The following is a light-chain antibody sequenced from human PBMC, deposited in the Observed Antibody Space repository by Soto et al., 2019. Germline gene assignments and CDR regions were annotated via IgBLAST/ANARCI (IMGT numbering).Light chain of an antibody. CDR3: YAYVGNSTSGLNL. Sequence: QSVLTQPASVSGSPGQSITISCTGTSSDVGTYNLVSWYQQHPGKAPKLMIYEGTKRPSGVSNRFSGSKSDYTASLTISGLQAEDEADYYCYAYVGNSTSGLNLFGTGTNVTVL. CDR2: EGT. CDR1: SSDVGTYNL. V-gene: IGLV2-23*01. J-gene: IGLJ1*01.